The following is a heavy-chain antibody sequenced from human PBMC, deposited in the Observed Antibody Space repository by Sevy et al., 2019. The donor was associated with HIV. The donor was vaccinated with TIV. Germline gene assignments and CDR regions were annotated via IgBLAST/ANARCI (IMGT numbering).Heavy chain of an antibody. J-gene: IGHJ6*02. Sequence: SETLSLTCSVSGDSISGYYWSWIRQPPGKGLEWIGYIFYSGRTDYNPSLKSRVTISADTSKNQFSLKLNSVTAADTAVYYCARPYSNFYYAMDVWGQGTTVTVSS. V-gene: IGHV4-59*01. CDR3: ARPYSNFYYAMDV. CDR1: GDSISGYY. CDR2: IFYSGRT. D-gene: IGHD3-3*02.